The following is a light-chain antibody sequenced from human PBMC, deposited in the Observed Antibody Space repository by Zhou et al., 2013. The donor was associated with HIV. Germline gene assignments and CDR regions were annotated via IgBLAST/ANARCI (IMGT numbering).Light chain of an antibody. Sequence: EIVLTQSPATLSLSPGERATLSCRASQTVINNDLAWYQQKPGQAPRLLVYRASRRATGIPDRFSGSGSGTDFTLTISRLEPEDFAVYFCQQYGDSPATFGQGTRVEVK. J-gene: IGKJ1*01. CDR3: QQYGDSPAT. CDR1: QTVINND. V-gene: IGKV3-20*01. CDR2: RAS.